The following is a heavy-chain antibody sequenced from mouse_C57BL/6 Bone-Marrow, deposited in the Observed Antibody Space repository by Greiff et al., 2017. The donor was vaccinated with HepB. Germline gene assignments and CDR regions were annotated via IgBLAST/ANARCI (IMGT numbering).Heavy chain of an antibody. CDR3: ARRGYYYGSSSYWYFDV. CDR1: GYSITSGYY. J-gene: IGHJ1*03. Sequence: EVKVEESGPGLVKPSQSLSLTCSVTGYSITSGYYWNWIRQFPGNKLEWMGYISYDGSNNYNPSLKNRISITRDTSKNQFFLKLNSVTTEDTATYYCARRGYYYGSSSYWYFDVWGTGTTVTVSS. CDR2: ISYDGSN. D-gene: IGHD1-1*01. V-gene: IGHV3-6*01.